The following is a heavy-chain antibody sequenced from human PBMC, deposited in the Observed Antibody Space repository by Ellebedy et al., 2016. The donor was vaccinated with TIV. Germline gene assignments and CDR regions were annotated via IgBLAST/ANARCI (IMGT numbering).Heavy chain of an antibody. CDR2: IDWDDDK. CDR1: GFSLSTSGMC. V-gene: IGHV2-70*11. CDR3: ARMDYYDSSGYYPY. Sequence: SGPTLVXPTQTLTLTCTFSGFSLSTSGMCVSWIRQPPGKALEWLARIDWDDDKYYSTSLKTRLTISKDTSKNQVVLTMTNMDPVDTATYYCARMDYYDSSGYYPYWGQGTLVTVSS. D-gene: IGHD3-22*01. J-gene: IGHJ4*02.